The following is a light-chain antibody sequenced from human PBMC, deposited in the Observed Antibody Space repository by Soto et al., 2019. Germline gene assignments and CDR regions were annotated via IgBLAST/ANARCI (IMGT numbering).Light chain of an antibody. Sequence: QSVLTQPPSASGTPGQGVTISCSGSSSNIGSNSVNWYQQLPGTAPKPLIYANDHRPAGVPDRFSGSKSGTSASLAISGLQCAFVAHYHWAAWDDSLYGLVFGGGTKLTFL. CDR2: AND. CDR3: AAWDDSLYGLV. J-gene: IGLJ2*01. CDR1: SSNIGSNS. V-gene: IGLV1-44*01.